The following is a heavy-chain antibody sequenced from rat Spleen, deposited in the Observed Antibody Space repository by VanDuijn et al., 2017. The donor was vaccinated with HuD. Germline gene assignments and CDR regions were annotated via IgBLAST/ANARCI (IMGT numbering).Heavy chain of an antibody. J-gene: IGHJ3*01. CDR1: GFNFNDYW. CDR2: IVPEGGRT. V-gene: IGHV5-19*01. Sequence: EVKLVESGGGLVQPGRSLKLSCAASGFNFNDYWMGWVRQAPGKGLEWVSSIVPEGGRTYYPDSVKGRFTISRDNAKSTLYLQMDSLRSEDTATYYCASHGPRISRFAYWGQGTLVTVSS. D-gene: IGHD1-6*01. CDR3: ASHGPRISRFAY.